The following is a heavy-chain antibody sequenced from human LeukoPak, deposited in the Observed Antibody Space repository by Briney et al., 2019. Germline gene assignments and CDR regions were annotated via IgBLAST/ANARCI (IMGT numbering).Heavy chain of an antibody. CDR1: GFTFASYG. CDR2: ISGSGGNT. CDR3: ARDLSWGAFI. Sequence: GGTLRLSCAASGFTFASYGMIWVRQAPGKGLEWVSAISGSGGNTYYADSLKGRFSISRDNSKNTVYLQMNSLRADDTAVYYCARDLSWGAFIWGQRTMVTVSS. D-gene: IGHD3-16*01. J-gene: IGHJ3*02. V-gene: IGHV3-23*01.